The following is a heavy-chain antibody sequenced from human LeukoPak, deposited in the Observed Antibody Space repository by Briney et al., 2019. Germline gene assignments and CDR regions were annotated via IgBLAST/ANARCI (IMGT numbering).Heavy chain of an antibody. CDR2: INHSGST. CDR1: GGSFSGYY. Sequence: SETLSLTCAVYGGSFSGYYCSWIRQSPGKGLEWIGEINHSGSTNYNPSLKSRVTILVDTSKSQFSLKLSSVTAADTAVYYCATKAPDIVVVPYYYYYMDVWGKGTTVTVSS. J-gene: IGHJ6*03. V-gene: IGHV4-34*01. D-gene: IGHD2-2*01. CDR3: ATKAPDIVVVPYYYYYMDV.